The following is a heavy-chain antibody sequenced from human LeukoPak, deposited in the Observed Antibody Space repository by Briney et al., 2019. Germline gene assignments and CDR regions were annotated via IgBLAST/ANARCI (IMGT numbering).Heavy chain of an antibody. J-gene: IGHJ4*02. CDR3: AKSRSHSSAWYGSDFDY. CDR1: GFTFSSYA. V-gene: IGHV3-23*01. Sequence: GSLRLSCAASGFTFSSYAMSWVRQAPGKGLEWVSGLSGSGGDTYYADSVKGRFTISRDNSNNTLYLQMNSLRVEDTALYYCAKSRSHSSAWYGSDFDYWGQGTLGTVSS. D-gene: IGHD6-19*01. CDR2: LSGSGGDT.